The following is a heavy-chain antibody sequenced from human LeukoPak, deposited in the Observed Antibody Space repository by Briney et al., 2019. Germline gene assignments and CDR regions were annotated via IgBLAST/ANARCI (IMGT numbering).Heavy chain of an antibody. Sequence: SETLSLTCTFSGSSISSSSYYWGWIRQPPGKGLEWIGSIYYSGSTYYNPSLKSRVTISVDTSKNQFSLKLSSVTAADTAVYYCASQLYVWGSYYFDYWGQGTLVTVSS. CDR1: GSSISSSSYY. CDR3: ASQLYVWGSYYFDY. J-gene: IGHJ4*02. CDR2: IYYSGST. D-gene: IGHD3-16*01. V-gene: IGHV4-39*01.